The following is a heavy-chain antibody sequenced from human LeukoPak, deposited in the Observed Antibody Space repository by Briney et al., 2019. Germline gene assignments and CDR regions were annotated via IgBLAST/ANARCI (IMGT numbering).Heavy chain of an antibody. D-gene: IGHD3-3*01. J-gene: IGHJ4*02. CDR3: TVGDYDFWSGYYSLDY. V-gene: IGHV3-64*01. CDR1: GFTFSSYA. Sequence: GGSLRLSCAASGFTFSSYAMHWVRQAPGKGLEYVSAISSNGGSTYYANSVKGRFTISRDNSKNTLYLQMGSLRAEDMAVYYCTVGDYDFWSGYYSLDYWGQGTLVTVSS. CDR2: ISSNGGST.